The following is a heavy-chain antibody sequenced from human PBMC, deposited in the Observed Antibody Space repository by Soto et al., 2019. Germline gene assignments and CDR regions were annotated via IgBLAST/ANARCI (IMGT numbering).Heavy chain of an antibody. D-gene: IGHD5-18*01. CDR1: GFSLTNKGVG. CDR2: VYWDDDK. J-gene: IGHJ4*02. Sequence: SGPTLVNPTQTLTLTCNFSGFSLTNKGVGVGWIRQPPRKALEWLGIVYWDDDKRYRPSLNNRLTITKDTSKNQVVLTMTNVDTVDTATYYCVHTGYSYDPFGYWGRGTLVTVSS. CDR3: VHTGYSYDPFGY. V-gene: IGHV2-5*02.